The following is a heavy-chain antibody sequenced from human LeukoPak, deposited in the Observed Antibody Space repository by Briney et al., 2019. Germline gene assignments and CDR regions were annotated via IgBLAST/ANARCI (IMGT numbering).Heavy chain of an antibody. D-gene: IGHD3-16*01. Sequence: GGSLRLSCAASGFTFSSYWMTWVRQAPGKGLEWLANIKEDGSEKYYVDSVKGRFTISRDNAKNSLYLQMNSLRAEDTAVYYFSRGRGKGYWGQGTLVTVSS. CDR1: GFTFSSYW. CDR2: IKEDGSEK. V-gene: IGHV3-7*01. J-gene: IGHJ4*02. CDR3: SRGRGKGY.